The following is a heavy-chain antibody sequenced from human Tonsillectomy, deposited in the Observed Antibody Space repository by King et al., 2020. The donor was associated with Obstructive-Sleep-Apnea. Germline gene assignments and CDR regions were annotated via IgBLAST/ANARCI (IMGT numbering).Heavy chain of an antibody. CDR1: GGSISSYY. V-gene: IGHV4-59*08. CDR3: AGGSQPGADSSWYSFDY. D-gene: IGHD6-13*01. Sequence: VQLQESGPGLVKPSETLSLTCTVSGGSISSYYWSWIRQPPGKGLEWIGYIYYSGSTNYNPSLKSRVTISVDTSKNQFSLKRSSVTAPDTAVYYCAGGSQPGADSSWYSFDYWGQGTLVTVSS. J-gene: IGHJ4*02. CDR2: IYYSGST.